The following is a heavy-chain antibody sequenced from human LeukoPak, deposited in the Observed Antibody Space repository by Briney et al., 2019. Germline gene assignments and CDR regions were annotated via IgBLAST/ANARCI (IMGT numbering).Heavy chain of an antibody. CDR3: AREMEDKSFSFGELRKNYYYYMDV. J-gene: IGHJ6*03. V-gene: IGHV4-39*07. CDR2: IYYSGST. Sequence: SETLSLTCSVSGDSISGSSYYWGWIRQPPGKGLEWIGTIYYSGSTYYNPSLKSRVTISVDTSKNQFSLKLSSVTAADTAVYYCAREMEDKSFSFGELRKNYYYYMDVWGKGTTVTVSS. D-gene: IGHD3-10*01. CDR1: GDSISGSSYY.